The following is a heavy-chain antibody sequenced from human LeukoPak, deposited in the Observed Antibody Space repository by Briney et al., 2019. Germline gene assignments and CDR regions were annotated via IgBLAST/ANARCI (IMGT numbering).Heavy chain of an antibody. CDR3: ARYARPPYYFDY. Sequence: GGSLRLSCAASGFTFSIYWMSWVRQAPGKGLEWVANIKQDGSEKYYVDSVKGRSTISRDNAKNSLYLQMNSLRAEDTAVYYCARYARPPYYFDYWGQGTLVTVSS. J-gene: IGHJ4*02. CDR1: GFTFSIYW. V-gene: IGHV3-7*05. CDR2: IKQDGSEK. D-gene: IGHD2-2*01.